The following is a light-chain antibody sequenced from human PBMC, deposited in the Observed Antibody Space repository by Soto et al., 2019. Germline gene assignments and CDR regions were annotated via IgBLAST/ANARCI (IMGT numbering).Light chain of an antibody. CDR3: QQRHIWVT. V-gene: IGKV3-11*01. Sequence: EIVLTQSPATLSLSPGERATLSCRASQSVSNYLAWYQQKPGQAPGLLIYAASNRATGIPDRFSGSGSGTDFTLNISSLEPEDAAVYYCQQRHIWVTFGGGTKVDI. CDR1: QSVSNY. J-gene: IGKJ4*01. CDR2: AAS.